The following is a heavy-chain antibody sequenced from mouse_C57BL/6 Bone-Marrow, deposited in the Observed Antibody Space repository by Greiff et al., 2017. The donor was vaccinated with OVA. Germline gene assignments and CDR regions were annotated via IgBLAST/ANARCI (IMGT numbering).Heavy chain of an antibody. CDR2: IYPGNSDT. V-gene: IGHV1-5*01. Sequence: EVQLQQSGTVLARPGASVKMSCKTSGYTFTSYWMHWVKQRPGQGLEWIGAIYPGNSDTSYNQKFKGKAKLTAVTSASTAYMELSSLTNEDSAVYYCTRRGISIPSYYAMDYWGQGTSVTVSS. CDR3: TRRGISIPSYYAMDY. J-gene: IGHJ4*01. D-gene: IGHD5-1-1*01. CDR1: GYTFTSYW.